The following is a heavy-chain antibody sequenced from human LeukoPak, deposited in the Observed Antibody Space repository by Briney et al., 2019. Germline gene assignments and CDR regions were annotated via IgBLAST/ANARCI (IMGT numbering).Heavy chain of an antibody. D-gene: IGHD4-23*01. CDR2: ISGPGDKA. CDR1: RLTFSSYA. V-gene: IGHV3-23*01. J-gene: IGHJ4*02. Sequence: RGSLRLSCAASRLTFSSYAACRVRQAPRAGLEWVSAISGPGDKAFYAHSAKGRYTISRDNTKNTLYLQMNSLRAEDTAVYYCAKDFRGNGYFFDYWGQGTLVTVSS. CDR3: AKDFRGNGYFFDY.